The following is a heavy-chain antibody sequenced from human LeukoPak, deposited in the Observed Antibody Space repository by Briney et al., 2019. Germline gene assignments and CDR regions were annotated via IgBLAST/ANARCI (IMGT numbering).Heavy chain of an antibody. D-gene: IGHD2-15*01. CDR1: GFTFSRYA. J-gene: IGHJ4*02. Sequence: PGGSLRLSCVASGFTFSRYAMSWVRQAPGKGLEWVSAISGTGISTYYADSVKGRFTISRDNSKNTLYLRMNSLRAEDTAVYYCAKMRPEIVVVAEIDYWGQGTLVTVSS. CDR3: AKMRPEIVVVAEIDY. V-gene: IGHV3-23*01. CDR2: ISGTGIST.